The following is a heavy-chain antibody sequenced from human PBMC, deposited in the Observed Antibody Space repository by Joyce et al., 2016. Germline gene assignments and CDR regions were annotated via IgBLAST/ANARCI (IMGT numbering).Heavy chain of an antibody. V-gene: IGHV4-34*02. Sequence: QVQLQQWGAGLLKPSETLSLTCAVYGGSFSGYYWSWIRQPPGKGLEWIGEINHSRSTNYNPSLKSRVTISLDKSKNQFSRKLRSVTAADTAVYYCARVLGFCSGGNCYPIWGQGTMVTVSS. J-gene: IGHJ3*02. CDR1: GGSFSGYY. CDR3: ARVLGFCSGGNCYPI. CDR2: INHSRST. D-gene: IGHD2-15*01.